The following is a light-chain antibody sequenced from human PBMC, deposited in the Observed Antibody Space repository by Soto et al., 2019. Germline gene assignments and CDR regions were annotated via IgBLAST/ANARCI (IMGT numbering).Light chain of an antibody. Sequence: ETVLIQCPATRSWSPGEKAILSCRASQTVSSNLAWYQQNPGQAPRLLIFDASNRATGIPARFSGSGSGTDFILTISSLEPEDFAVYYCQQHSNWPLTFGGGTKVDIK. J-gene: IGKJ4*01. CDR1: QTVSSN. CDR2: DAS. V-gene: IGKV3-11*01. CDR3: QQHSNWPLT.